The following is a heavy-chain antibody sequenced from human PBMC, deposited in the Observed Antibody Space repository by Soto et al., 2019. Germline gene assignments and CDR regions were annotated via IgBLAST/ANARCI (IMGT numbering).Heavy chain of an antibody. D-gene: IGHD3-10*01. Sequence: QVQLQESGPGLVKPSGTLSLNCTVSNASISSRKWWTWVRQTPGKGLEWIGEIYHSGSINHNPSLKSRVTMSLDKSKNQFSLKMTSVTAADTAVYYCASKFGELLADAFDIWGQGTVVTVSS. CDR1: NASISSRKW. J-gene: IGHJ3*02. CDR3: ASKFGELLADAFDI. V-gene: IGHV4-4*02. CDR2: IYHSGSI.